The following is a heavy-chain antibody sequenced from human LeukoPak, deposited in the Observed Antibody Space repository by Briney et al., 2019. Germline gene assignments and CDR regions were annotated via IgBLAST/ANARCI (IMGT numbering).Heavy chain of an antibody. D-gene: IGHD1-1*01. CDR1: GGSISSDY. V-gene: IGHV4-4*07. CDR2: IYTSGST. Sequence: SETLSLTCTVSGGSISSDYWSWIRQPAGKGLEWIGRIYTSGSTHYNPSLKSRVTMSVDTSRNQFSLKLNSVTAADTAVYYCVRTLYKHQNNYFYMDVWGKGTTVTVSS. J-gene: IGHJ6*03. CDR3: VRTLYKHQNNYFYMDV.